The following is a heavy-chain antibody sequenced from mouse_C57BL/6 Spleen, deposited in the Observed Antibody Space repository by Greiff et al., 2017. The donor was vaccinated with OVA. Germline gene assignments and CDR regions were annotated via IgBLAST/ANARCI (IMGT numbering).Heavy chain of an antibody. D-gene: IGHD4-1*01. CDR1: GYSFTGYY. J-gene: IGHJ2*01. V-gene: IGHV1-42*01. CDR3: ARGANWDDDY. Sequence: VQLQQSGPELVKPGASVKISCKASGYSFTGYYMNWVKQSPEKSLEWIGEINPSTGGTTYNQKFKAKATLTVDKSSSTAYMQLKSLTSEDSAVYYCARGANWDDDYWGQGTTLTVSS. CDR2: INPSTGGT.